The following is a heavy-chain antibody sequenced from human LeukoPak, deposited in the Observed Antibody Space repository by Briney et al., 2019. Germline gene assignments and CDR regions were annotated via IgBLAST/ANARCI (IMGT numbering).Heavy chain of an antibody. CDR1: GGSISSSSYY. CDR3: ARWIQLYFDY. Sequence: SETLSLTCTVSGGSISSSSYYWGWIRQPPGKGLEWIGSIYYSGSTYHNPSLKSRVTISVDTSKNQFSLKLTSVTAADTAVYYCARWIQLYFDYWGQGTLVTVSS. CDR2: IYYSGST. D-gene: IGHD5-18*01. J-gene: IGHJ4*02. V-gene: IGHV4-39*07.